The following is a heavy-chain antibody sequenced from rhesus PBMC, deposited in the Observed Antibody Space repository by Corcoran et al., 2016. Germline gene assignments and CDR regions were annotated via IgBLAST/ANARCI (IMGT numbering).Heavy chain of an antibody. V-gene: IGHV4-127*01. CDR1: GYSISSGYG. CDR2: IGRSRGST. J-gene: IGHJ4*01. D-gene: IGHD5-24*01. CDR3: AREGTGTAGTFDY. Sequence: QVQLQESGPGLVKPSETLSLTCAVSGYSISSGYGWSWIRQPPGKGREWIGYIGRSRGSTNYNPSLKSRVTLSQYTSKNQFSLKLSSVTAADTAVYYCAREGTGTAGTFDYWGQGVLVTVSS.